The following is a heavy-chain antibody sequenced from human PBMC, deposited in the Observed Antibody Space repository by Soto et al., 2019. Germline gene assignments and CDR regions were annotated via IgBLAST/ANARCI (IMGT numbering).Heavy chain of an antibody. Sequence: EVQLVESGGGLVKPGGSLRLSCAASGFTFSSYSMNWVRQAPGKGLEWVSSISSSSSYIYYADSVKGRFTISRDNAKNSLYLQMNSLRDEDTAVYYSARDPIVVVPAAKSRVGWFGPWGQGTLVTVSS. CDR2: ISSSSSYI. CDR1: GFTFSSYS. CDR3: ARDPIVVVPAAKSRVGWFGP. D-gene: IGHD2-2*01. J-gene: IGHJ5*02. V-gene: IGHV3-21*01.